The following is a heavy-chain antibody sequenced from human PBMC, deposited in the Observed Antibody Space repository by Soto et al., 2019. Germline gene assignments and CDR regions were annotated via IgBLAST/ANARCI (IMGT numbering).Heavy chain of an antibody. CDR3: ARGTVVAARYPFDY. Sequence: ASVKVSCKASGGTFSSYAISWVRQAPGQGLEWMGGIIPIFGTANYAQKFQGRVTITADESTSTAYMELSSLRSEDTAVYYCARGTVVAARYPFDYWGQGTLVTVSS. J-gene: IGHJ4*02. D-gene: IGHD6-6*01. CDR2: IIPIFGTA. CDR1: GGTFSSYA. V-gene: IGHV1-69*13.